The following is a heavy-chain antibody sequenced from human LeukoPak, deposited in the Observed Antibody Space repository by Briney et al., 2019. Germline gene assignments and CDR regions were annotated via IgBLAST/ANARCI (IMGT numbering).Heavy chain of an antibody. CDR1: GFTFSSYS. Sequence: GGSLRLSCAASGFTFSSYSMNWVRQAPGKGLEWVAYISSSSSTIYYADSVKGRFTISRDNSKNTLYLQMNSLRAEDTAVYYCAKEGYSSSWYTWGYYYMDVWGKGTTVTVSS. J-gene: IGHJ6*03. V-gene: IGHV3-48*01. D-gene: IGHD6-13*01. CDR3: AKEGYSSSWYTWGYYYMDV. CDR2: ISSSSSTI.